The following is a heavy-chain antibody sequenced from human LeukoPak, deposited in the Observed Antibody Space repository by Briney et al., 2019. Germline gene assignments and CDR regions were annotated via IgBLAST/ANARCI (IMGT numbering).Heavy chain of an antibody. CDR1: GGSFSGYY. CDR3: ARVRRRYDILTGYYSPNFDY. D-gene: IGHD3-9*01. J-gene: IGHJ4*02. Sequence: SETLSLTCAVYGGSFSGYYWSWIRQPPGKGLEWIGEINHSGSTNYNPSLKSRVAISVDTSKNQFSLKLSSVTAADTAVYYCARVRRRYDILTGYYSPNFDYWGREPWSPSPQ. CDR2: INHSGST. V-gene: IGHV4-34*01.